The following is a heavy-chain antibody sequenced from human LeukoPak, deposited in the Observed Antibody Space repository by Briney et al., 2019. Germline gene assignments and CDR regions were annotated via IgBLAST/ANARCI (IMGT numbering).Heavy chain of an antibody. CDR2: ITPIFGTA. Sequence: ASVKVSCKASGYTFTSYGISWVRQAPGQGLEWMGGITPIFGTANYAQKFQGRVTITADKSTSTAYMELSSLRSEDTAVYYCARSKDYGDYPGGFQHWGQGTLVTVSS. D-gene: IGHD4-17*01. CDR3: ARSKDYGDYPGGFQH. CDR1: GYTFTSYG. J-gene: IGHJ1*01. V-gene: IGHV1-69*06.